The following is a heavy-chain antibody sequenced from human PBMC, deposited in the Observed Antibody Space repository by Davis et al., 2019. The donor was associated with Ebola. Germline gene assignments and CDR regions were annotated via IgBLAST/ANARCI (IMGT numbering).Heavy chain of an antibody. CDR1: GFSFSSYS. J-gene: IGHJ6*02. D-gene: IGHD6-19*01. CDR3: ARARIAVAGTRNYYYYGMDV. V-gene: IGHV3-21*01. CDR2: ISSSSSYI. Sequence: PGGSLRLSCAASGFSFSSYSMSWVRQAPGKRLEWVSSISSSSSYIYYADSVKGRFTISRDNAKNSLYLQMNSLRAEDTAVYYCARARIAVAGTRNYYYYGMDVWGQGTTVTVSS.